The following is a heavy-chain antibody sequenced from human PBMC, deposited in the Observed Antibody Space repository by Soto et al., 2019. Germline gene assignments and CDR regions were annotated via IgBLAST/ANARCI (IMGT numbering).Heavy chain of an antibody. J-gene: IGHJ6*02. D-gene: IGHD2-2*02. V-gene: IGHV1-18*04. Sequence: QDQLVQSGAEVKKPGASVKISCEASGYTFTSHGISWVRQAPGQGLEWRGWISTYNSRTHYAQKVQGRVTMTTDTSTSTAYLDPRSLTFDDTAVYYCARARYCASPSCYKNYYYGMDTWGQGTTVTVSS. CDR3: ARARYCASPSCYKNYYYGMDT. CDR2: ISTYNSRT. CDR1: GYTFTSHG.